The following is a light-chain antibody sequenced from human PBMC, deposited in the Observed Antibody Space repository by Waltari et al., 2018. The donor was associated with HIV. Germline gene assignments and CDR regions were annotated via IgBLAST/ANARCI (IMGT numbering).Light chain of an antibody. CDR2: KDS. CDR3: QSGHNSDSI. J-gene: IGLJ2*01. Sequence: SYEFTQATSVSVSPGQTAKITCPGAELSKHYVHWYPQKPGQAPLMMIFKDSERPSEIPARFSASSSGSTSILTISGVQAEDEADYYCQSGHNSDSIFGGGTKLTVL. V-gene: IGLV3-25*03. CDR1: ELSKHY.